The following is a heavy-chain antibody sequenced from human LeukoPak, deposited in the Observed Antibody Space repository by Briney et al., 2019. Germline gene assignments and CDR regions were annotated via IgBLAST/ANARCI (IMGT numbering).Heavy chain of an antibody. CDR1: GYSISSGYY. Sequence: SETLSLTCTVSGYSISSGYYWGWIRQPPGKGLEWIGSIYHSGSTYYNPSLKSRVTISVDTSKNQFSLKLSSVTAADTAVYYCARSRTTVTTGWFDPWGQGTLVTVSS. J-gene: IGHJ5*02. D-gene: IGHD4-17*01. CDR2: IYHSGST. V-gene: IGHV4-38-2*02. CDR3: ARSRTTVTTGWFDP.